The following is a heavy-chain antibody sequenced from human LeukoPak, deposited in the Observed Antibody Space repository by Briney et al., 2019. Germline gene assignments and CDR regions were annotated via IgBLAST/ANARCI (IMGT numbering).Heavy chain of an antibody. CDR1: GYSFINW. CDR3: ARLENYDFLTGYADF. V-gene: IGHV5-51*01. Sequence: ESLMIFCKGSGYSFINWIGWVRQIPAQGLEWMGVIYPGDFDTRYSPSFKGHVTISVDKSKSHNYLQWSSLKASDTAMYYCARLENYDFLTGYADFWGQGTLVTVSP. D-gene: IGHD3-9*01. CDR2: IYPGDFDT. J-gene: IGHJ4*02.